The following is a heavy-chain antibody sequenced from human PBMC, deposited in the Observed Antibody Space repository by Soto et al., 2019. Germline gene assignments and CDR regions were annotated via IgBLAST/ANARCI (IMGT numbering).Heavy chain of an antibody. J-gene: IGHJ6*02. CDR1: GFTFSSYG. CDR2: TSYDGSNK. D-gene: IGHD3-10*01. CDR3: AKDSYYGSGSKDYYYYGMDV. V-gene: IGHV3-30*18. Sequence: QVQLVESGGGVVQPGRSLRLSCAASGFTFSSYGMHWVRQAPGKGLEWVAVTSYDGSNKYYADSVKGRFTISRDNSKITLYLHMNSLRAEDTAVYYCAKDSYYGSGSKDYYYYGMDVWGQGTTVTVSS.